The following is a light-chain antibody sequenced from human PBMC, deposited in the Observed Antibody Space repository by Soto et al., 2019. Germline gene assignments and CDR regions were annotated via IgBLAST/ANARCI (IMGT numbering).Light chain of an antibody. Sequence: DIQMTQSPSSLSASVGDRVTITCRASQGVSNYLAWYQQKPGKVPKLLIYAASTLQSGVPSRFSGSGSGTDFTLTISSLQPEDVATYYCQKYNSAPLFTFGPGTKVDIK. CDR1: QGVSNY. CDR2: AAS. CDR3: QKYNSAPLFT. J-gene: IGKJ3*01. V-gene: IGKV1-27*01.